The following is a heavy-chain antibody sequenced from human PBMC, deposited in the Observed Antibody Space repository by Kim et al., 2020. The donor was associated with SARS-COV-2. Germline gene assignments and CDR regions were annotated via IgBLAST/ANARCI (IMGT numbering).Heavy chain of an antibody. J-gene: IGHJ4*02. D-gene: IGHD3-10*01. CDR2: ISYDGSNK. CDR3: ASSDVDYYGSGSYRD. Sequence: GGSLRLSCAASGFTFSSYGMHWVRQAPGKGLEWVAVISYDGSNKYYADSVKGRFTISRDNSKNTLYLQMNSLRAEDTAVYYCASSDVDYYGSGSYRDWGQGTLVTVSS. V-gene: IGHV3-33*05. CDR1: GFTFSSYG.